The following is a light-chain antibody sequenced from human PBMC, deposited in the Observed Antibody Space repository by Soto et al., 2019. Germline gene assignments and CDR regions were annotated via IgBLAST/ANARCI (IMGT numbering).Light chain of an antibody. Sequence: EIVLTQSPGTLSLSPGERATLSCRASQSVSSSYLAWYQQKPGQAPRLLIYAASTRATGIPARFSGSGSGTDFTLTISSLEPEDFAVYYCQQRGITFGQGTRLEIK. CDR1: QSVSSSY. CDR2: AAS. V-gene: IGKV3-20*01. CDR3: QQRGIT. J-gene: IGKJ5*01.